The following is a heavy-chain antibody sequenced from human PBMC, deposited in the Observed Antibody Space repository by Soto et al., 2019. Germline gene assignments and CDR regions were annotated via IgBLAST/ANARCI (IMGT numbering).Heavy chain of an antibody. V-gene: IGHV3-73*01. CDR1: GFPFSGSA. D-gene: IGHD3-9*01. CDR3: TRPRLADDAFDI. CDR2: IRSKANSYAT. Sequence: PGGSLRLSCAASGFPFSGSAMHWVRPASGKGLEWVGRIRSKANSYATAYAASVKGRFTISRDDSKNTAYLQMNSLKTEDTAVYYCTRPRLADDAFDIWGQGTMVTVSS. J-gene: IGHJ3*02.